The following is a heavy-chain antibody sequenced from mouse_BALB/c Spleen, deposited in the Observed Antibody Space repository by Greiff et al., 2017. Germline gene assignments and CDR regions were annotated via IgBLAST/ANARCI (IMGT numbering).Heavy chain of an antibody. CDR2: IDPANGNT. Sequence: VQLQQSGAELVKPGASVKLSCTASGFNIKDTYMHWVKQRPEQGLEWIGRIDPANGNTKYDPKFQGKATITADTSSNTAYLQLSSLTSEDTAVYYCARPLYDGYYVYAMDYWGQGTSVTVSS. V-gene: IGHV14-3*02. J-gene: IGHJ4*01. CDR3: ARPLYDGYYVYAMDY. CDR1: GFNIKDTY. D-gene: IGHD2-3*01.